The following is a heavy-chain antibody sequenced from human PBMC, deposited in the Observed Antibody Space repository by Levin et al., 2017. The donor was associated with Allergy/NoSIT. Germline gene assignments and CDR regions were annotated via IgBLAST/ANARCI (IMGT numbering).Heavy chain of an antibody. V-gene: IGHV4-39*01. D-gene: IGHD1-1*01. CDR2: AYYLGNT. CDR3: TRLANGIPSDK. Sequence: PSETLSLTCSVSGGSVSDGLYHWGWIRQPPGKGLEWIASAYYLGNTYYNPSLKSLVTISVDTSKNQFSLNVTSVTAADTSVYYCTRLANGIPSDKWGQGTLVTVSS. CDR1: GGSVSDGLYH. J-gene: IGHJ4*02.